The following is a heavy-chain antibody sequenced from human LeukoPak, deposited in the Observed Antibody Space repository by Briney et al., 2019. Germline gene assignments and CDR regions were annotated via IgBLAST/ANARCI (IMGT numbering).Heavy chain of an antibody. J-gene: IGHJ6*03. Sequence: GESLKISCEGSGYTFTSNWIAWAGRMPGKGLEWMGIIDPGDSVTRYIPSFQGQVTISADKSINTAYLHWNSLKASDTAMYYCARQRGVWFGELLGHMDVWGKGTTVTISS. CDR1: GYTFTSNW. CDR2: IDPGDSVT. CDR3: ARQRGVWFGELLGHMDV. V-gene: IGHV5-51*01. D-gene: IGHD3-10*01.